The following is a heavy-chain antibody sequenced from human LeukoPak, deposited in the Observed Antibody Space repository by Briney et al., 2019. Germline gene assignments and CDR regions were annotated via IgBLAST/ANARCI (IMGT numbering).Heavy chain of an antibody. CDR1: GYTFTSYY. Sequence: ASVKVSCKASGYTFTSYYMHWVRQAPGQGLEWMGIINPSGGSTSYAQKFQGRVTITADESTSTAYMELSSLRSEDTAVYYCARPGFRGVLWGAFDIWGQGTMVTVSS. CDR2: INPSGGST. V-gene: IGHV1-46*01. J-gene: IGHJ3*02. D-gene: IGHD3-10*01. CDR3: ARPGFRGVLWGAFDI.